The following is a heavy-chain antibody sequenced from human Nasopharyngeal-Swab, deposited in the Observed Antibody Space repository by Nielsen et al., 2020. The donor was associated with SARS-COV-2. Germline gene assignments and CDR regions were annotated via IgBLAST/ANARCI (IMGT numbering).Heavy chain of an antibody. D-gene: IGHD1-14*01. Sequence: GGSLRLSCAASGFTFSSYWMHWVRQAPGKGLVWVSRINSDGSTTNYADSVKGRFTISRDNAKNTLYLQMNSLRAEDTAVYYCVRGGLGTGLENWGQGTLVTVSS. CDR3: VRGGLGTGLEN. V-gene: IGHV3-74*01. CDR1: GFTFSSYW. J-gene: IGHJ4*02. CDR2: INSDGSTT.